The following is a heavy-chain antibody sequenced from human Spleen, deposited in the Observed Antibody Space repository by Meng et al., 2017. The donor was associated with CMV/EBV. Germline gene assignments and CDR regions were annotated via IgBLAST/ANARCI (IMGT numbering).Heavy chain of an antibody. V-gene: IGHV1-69*05. J-gene: IGHJ5*02. CDR1: GGTFVSNA. Sequence: SGGTFVSNASNWVRQAHGQGLEGMGGSNNIYGKPTYAKTCQSRVKITTEEYTTTVYLELTSLRSDETAVYYCERDYDEGILPAGPFDPWGPGTLVTVSS. CDR2: SNNIYGKP. D-gene: IGHD2-2*01. CDR3: ERDYDEGILPAGPFDP.